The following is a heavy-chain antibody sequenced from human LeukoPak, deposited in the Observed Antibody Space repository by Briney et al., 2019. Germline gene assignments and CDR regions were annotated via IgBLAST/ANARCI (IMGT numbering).Heavy chain of an antibody. CDR1: GFTVSSNY. CDR2: IYSGGST. V-gene: IGHV3-53*01. CDR3: ARDLRGGYNAFDI. D-gene: IGHD5-12*01. Sequence: WGSLRLSCAASGFTVSSNYMSWVRQAPGKGLEWVTVIYSGGSTYYPDSLNGRFTISRDNSKNTLYLQMNSLRAEDTAVYYCARDLRGGYNAFDIWGQGTMVTVSS. J-gene: IGHJ3*02.